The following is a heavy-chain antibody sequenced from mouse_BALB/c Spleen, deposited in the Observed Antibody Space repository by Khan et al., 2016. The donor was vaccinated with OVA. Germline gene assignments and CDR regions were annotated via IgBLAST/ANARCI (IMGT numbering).Heavy chain of an antibody. Sequence: QVQLQQSGAELMKPGASVKISCKATGYTFSNYWIEWVKQRPGHGLEWIGEILPGSGSTNYNERFKGKATFTSDTSSNTAYMQLSSLTSEDSAVYCCARVKHGSGDSFEYWGQGTILTVSS. CDR2: ILPGSGST. J-gene: IGHJ2*01. CDR3: ARVKHGSGDSFEY. CDR1: GYTFSNYW. D-gene: IGHD1-1*01. V-gene: IGHV1-9*01.